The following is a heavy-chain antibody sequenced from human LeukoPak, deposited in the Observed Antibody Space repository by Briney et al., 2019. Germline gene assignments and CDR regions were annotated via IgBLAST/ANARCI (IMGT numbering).Heavy chain of an antibody. D-gene: IGHD2-2*01. V-gene: IGHV7-4-1*02. J-gene: IGHJ6*03. CDR3: ARLVVPAAEYYYYYYMDV. Sequence: ASVKVSCKASGYTFTSYAMNWVRQSPGQGLEGMGWINTNTGNPTYAQGFTGRFVFSLDTSVSTAYLQISSLKAEDTAVYYCARLVVPAAEYYYYYYMDVWGKGTTVTVSS. CDR2: INTNTGNP. CDR1: GYTFTSYA.